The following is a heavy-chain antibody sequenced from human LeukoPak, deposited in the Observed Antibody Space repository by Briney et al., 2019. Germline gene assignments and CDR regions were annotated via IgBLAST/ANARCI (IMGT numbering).Heavy chain of an antibody. D-gene: IGHD3-22*01. V-gene: IGHV1-69*13. J-gene: IGHJ4*02. CDR2: IIPIFGTA. Sequence: ASVKVSCKASGGTFSSYAISWVRQAPGHGLEWMGGIIPIFGTANYAQKFQGRVTITADESTSTAYMELSSLRSEDTAVYYCAYYYDSSGYYGQYWGQGTLVTVSS. CDR3: AYYYDSSGYYGQY. CDR1: GGTFSSYA.